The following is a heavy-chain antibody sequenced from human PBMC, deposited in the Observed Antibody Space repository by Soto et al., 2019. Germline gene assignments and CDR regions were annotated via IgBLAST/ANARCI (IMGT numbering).Heavy chain of an antibody. J-gene: IGHJ6*02. D-gene: IGHD3-10*02. CDR3: ATGSNYYVCKSV. V-gene: IGHV1-69*13. CDR2: IIPVSART. Sequence: ASVKVSCKASGYTLNNYDIHWVRQAPGQGLEWMGGIIPVSARTDYAQKFQGRVSITADPSTSTAYMELCRLKSDDTAVYYCATGSNYYVCKSVWGQGTMVTVSS. CDR1: GYTLNNYD.